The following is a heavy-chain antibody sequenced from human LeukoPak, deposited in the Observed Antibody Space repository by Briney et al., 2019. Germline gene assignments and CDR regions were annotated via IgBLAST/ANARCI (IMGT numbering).Heavy chain of an antibody. Sequence: SETLSLTCTVSGGSISSYYWGWIRQPPGKGLEWIGSIYYSGSTYYNPSLKSRVTISVDTSKNQFSLKLSSVTAADTAVYYCARSLKYSSSCLDYWGQGALVTVSS. D-gene: IGHD6-13*01. CDR3: ARSLKYSSSCLDY. CDR2: IYYSGST. J-gene: IGHJ4*02. V-gene: IGHV4-39*01. CDR1: GGSISSYY.